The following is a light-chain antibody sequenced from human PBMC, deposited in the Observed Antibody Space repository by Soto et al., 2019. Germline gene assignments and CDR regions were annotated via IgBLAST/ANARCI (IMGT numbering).Light chain of an antibody. J-gene: IGKJ1*01. Sequence: EIVLTQSPAALSLSPGERATLSGRASQSFSSYLAWYQQKPGQAPRLLIYDASNRATGIPARFSGSGSGTDFTLTISSLEPEDFAVYYCQQRGETFGHGTKVEIK. CDR2: DAS. V-gene: IGKV3-11*01. CDR1: QSFSSY. CDR3: QQRGET.